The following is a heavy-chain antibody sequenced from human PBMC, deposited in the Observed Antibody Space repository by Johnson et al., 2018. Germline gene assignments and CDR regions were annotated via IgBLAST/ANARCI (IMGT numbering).Heavy chain of an antibody. D-gene: IGHD1-26*01. CDR2: IGTAGDT. CDR1: GFTFSSYD. CDR3: ARVRGSYLFDAFDI. Sequence: EVQLVESGGGLVQPGGSLRLSCAASGFTFSSYDMHWVRQATGKGLEWVSAIGTAGDTYYPGSVKGLFTISRENAKNSLYLQMNSLRAGDTAVYYCARVRGSYLFDAFDIWGQGTMVTVSS. V-gene: IGHV3-13*01. J-gene: IGHJ3*02.